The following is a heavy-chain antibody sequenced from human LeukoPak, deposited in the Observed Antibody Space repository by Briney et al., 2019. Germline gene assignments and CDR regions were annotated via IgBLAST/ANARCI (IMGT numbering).Heavy chain of an antibody. Sequence: GGSLRLSCAASRFTFSNSAISWVRQAPGKGLEWVSAISGSGGTTYYADSVKGRFTISRDNTKNTLYLQMNSLRAEDTAIYYCAKSSYYDSSGYYREYYFDYWGQGTLVTVSS. V-gene: IGHV3-23*01. CDR1: RFTFSNSA. CDR3: AKSSYYDSSGYYREYYFDY. CDR2: ISGSGGTT. D-gene: IGHD3-22*01. J-gene: IGHJ4*02.